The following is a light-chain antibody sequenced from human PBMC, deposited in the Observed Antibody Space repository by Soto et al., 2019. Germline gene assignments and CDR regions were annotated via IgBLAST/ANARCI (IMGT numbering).Light chain of an antibody. CDR1: QSVSRSY. J-gene: IGKJ3*01. CDR3: QKCSLSSST. V-gene: IGKV3-20*01. Sequence: EIVLTQSPGTLSLSPGERATLSCRASQSVSRSYLAWYQQKPGQAPRLLIYGASNRASGIPDRFSGSGSGTDFTLTISRLEPEDFAVYYCQKCSLSSSTFGPGTRVDIK. CDR2: GAS.